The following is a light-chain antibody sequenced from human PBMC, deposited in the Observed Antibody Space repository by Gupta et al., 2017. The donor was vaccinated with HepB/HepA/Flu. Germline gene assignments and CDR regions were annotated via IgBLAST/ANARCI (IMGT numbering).Light chain of an antibody. CDR1: QSLVYSDGNLY. CDR2: RVS. CDR3: MQGTHWPYT. V-gene: IGKV2-30*01. J-gene: IGKJ2*01. Sequence: VITHSPPFLSVSLAQPASISRTSSQSLVYSDGNLYLNWFHQRPGQSPRHLIYRVSDRDFGVPDRFSATGSGTDFTLKISRVEAEDVGVYYCMQGTHWPYTFGQGTKLEIK.